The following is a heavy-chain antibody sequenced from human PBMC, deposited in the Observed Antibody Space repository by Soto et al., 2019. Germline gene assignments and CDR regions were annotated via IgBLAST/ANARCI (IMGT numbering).Heavy chain of an antibody. CDR1: GFTFSSYW. D-gene: IGHD3-9*01. CDR3: AREQMYYDILTGYSPRGGMDV. Sequence: PGGSLRLSCAASGFTFSSYWMSWVRQAPGKGLEWVANIKQGGSEKYYVDSVKGRFTISRDNAKNSLYLQMNSLRAEDTAVYYCAREQMYYDILTGYSPRGGMDVWGQGTTVTVSS. V-gene: IGHV3-7*01. J-gene: IGHJ6*02. CDR2: IKQGGSEK.